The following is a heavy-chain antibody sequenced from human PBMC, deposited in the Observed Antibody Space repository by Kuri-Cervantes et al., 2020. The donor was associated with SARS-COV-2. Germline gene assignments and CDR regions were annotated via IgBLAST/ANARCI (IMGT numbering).Heavy chain of an antibody. J-gene: IGHJ4*02. D-gene: IGHD3-16*02. Sequence: GGSLRLSCAASGFTFSSYSMNWVRQAPGKGLEWVSVIYSGGSTYYADSVKGRFTISRDNSKNTLYLQMNSLGAEDTAVYYCARGYRYWGQGTLVTVSS. CDR3: ARGYRY. CDR2: IYSGGST. CDR1: GFTFSSYS. V-gene: IGHV3-66*01.